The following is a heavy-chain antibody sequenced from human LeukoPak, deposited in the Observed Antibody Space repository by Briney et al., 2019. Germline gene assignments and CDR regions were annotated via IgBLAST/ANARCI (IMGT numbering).Heavy chain of an antibody. CDR1: GFTFNNYG. J-gene: IGHJ2*01. CDR2: ISYDGRNI. V-gene: IGHV3-30*18. D-gene: IGHD2-8*01. CDR3: AKDYRSNGVPELYFDL. Sequence: PGGSLRLSCAASGFTFNNYGMHWVRQAPGKGLEWVAVISYDGRNIHYPDSVKGRFTISRDISTDTLWLQMDSLRAEDTAVYYCAKDYRSNGVPELYFDLWGRGTLVTVSS.